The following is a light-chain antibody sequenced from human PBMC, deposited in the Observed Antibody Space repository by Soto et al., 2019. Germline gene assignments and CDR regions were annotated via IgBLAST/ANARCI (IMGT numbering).Light chain of an antibody. CDR3: QQYNNWPPMT. Sequence: EIVMTQSPATLSVSPGERATLSCRASQSVSYNLAWYQKKPGQTPRLLIYGASTRATGIPARFSGSGSETDFNLTISSLQSEDFAVYYCQQYNNWPPMTFGGGTKVEI. V-gene: IGKV3-15*01. J-gene: IGKJ4*01. CDR1: QSVSYN. CDR2: GAS.